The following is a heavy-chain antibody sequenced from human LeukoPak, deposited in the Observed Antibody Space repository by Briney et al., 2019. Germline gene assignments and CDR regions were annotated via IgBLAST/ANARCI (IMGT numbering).Heavy chain of an antibody. V-gene: IGHV1-8*01. CDR1: GYTFTSYD. CDR2: MNPNSGNT. J-gene: IGHJ6*02. CDR3: ARGIGMLFDWPLDYYYYCGMDV. D-gene: IGHD3-9*01. Sequence: ASVKVSCKASGYTFTSYDINWVRQATGQGLEWMGWMNPNSGNTGYAQKFQGRVTMTRNTSISTAYMELSSLRSEDTAVYYCARGIGMLFDWPLDYYYYCGMDVWGQGTTVTVSS.